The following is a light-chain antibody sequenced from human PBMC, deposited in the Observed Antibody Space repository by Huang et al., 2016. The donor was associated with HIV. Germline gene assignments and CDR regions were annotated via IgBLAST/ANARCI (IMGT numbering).Light chain of an antibody. CDR1: QSFSNN. CDR2: GAS. V-gene: IGKV3-15*01. J-gene: IGKJ1*01. Sequence: EIVMTQSPATLSVSPGESATLSCWASQSFSNNLAWYQQKPGQAPRLLIYGASTRATGIPARFSGSGSGTEFTLTISSLQSEDFAVYYCQQYNNWPGTFGQGTKVEIK. CDR3: QQYNNWPGT.